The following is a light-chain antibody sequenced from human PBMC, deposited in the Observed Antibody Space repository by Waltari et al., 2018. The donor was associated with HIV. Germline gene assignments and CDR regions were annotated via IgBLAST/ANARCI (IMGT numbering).Light chain of an antibody. J-gene: IGKJ4*01. CDR3: QQYNNWPLT. Sequence: EIVMTQSPATLSVSPGDRATLSCRASQSVRSNLAWYQQKPGQAPRLLLSRASTRATGIPARFSGSGSGTEFTLTISSLQSEDFADYYCQQYNNWPLTFGGGTKVEIK. V-gene: IGKV3-15*01. CDR2: RAS. CDR1: QSVRSN.